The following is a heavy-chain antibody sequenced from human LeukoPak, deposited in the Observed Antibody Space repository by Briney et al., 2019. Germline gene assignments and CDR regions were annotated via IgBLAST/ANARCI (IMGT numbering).Heavy chain of an antibody. V-gene: IGHV3-7*01. J-gene: IGHJ6*03. D-gene: IGHD3-16*01. CDR3: ANRNWDYYMDV. CDR2: IKQDGSEK. Sequence: GGSLRLSCAASEFTFTYWMSWVRQAPGKGLEWVANIKQDGSEKYYVDSVKGRFTISRDNAKNTLYLQMNSLRAEDTAVYYCANRNWDYYMDVWGKGTTVTISS. CDR1: EFTFTYW.